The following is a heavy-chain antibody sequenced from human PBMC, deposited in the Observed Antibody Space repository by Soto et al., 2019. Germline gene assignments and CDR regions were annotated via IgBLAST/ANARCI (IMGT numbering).Heavy chain of an antibody. Sequence: SETLSLTCAVYGGSFSGYYWSWIRQPPGKGLEWIGEINHSGSTNYNPSLKSRATISVDTSKNQFSLKLTSVTAADTAVFYCAKERSSGWSLDYWGQGTLVTVSS. CDR3: AKERSSGWSLDY. CDR2: INHSGST. V-gene: IGHV4-34*01. J-gene: IGHJ4*02. D-gene: IGHD6-19*01. CDR1: GGSFSGYY.